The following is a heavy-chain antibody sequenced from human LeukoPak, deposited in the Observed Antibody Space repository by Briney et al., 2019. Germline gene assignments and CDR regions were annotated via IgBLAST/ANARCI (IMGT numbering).Heavy chain of an antibody. V-gene: IGHV3-23*01. CDR3: AKGTFGTFDY. CDR1: GFTFRNYA. J-gene: IGHJ4*02. CDR2: LSGSGGST. Sequence: PGGSLRLSCAASGFTFRNYAMSWVRQAPGKGLEGVSALSGSGGSTYYADSVKGRFTISRDNSENTRYLQMNSLRAEDTAVYYCAKGTFGTFDYWGQGTLVTVPS. D-gene: IGHD3-16*01.